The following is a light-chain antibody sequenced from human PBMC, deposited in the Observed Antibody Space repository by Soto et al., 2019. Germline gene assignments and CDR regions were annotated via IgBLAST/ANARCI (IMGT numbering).Light chain of an antibody. CDR3: QQLNSYPIT. Sequence: AIQVTQSPSSLSASVGDRVTITCRASQDIRGALAWYQQKPGKAPKLLIYDVSTLASGVTSRFSGSGSGTEFTLTISSLQPEHFGTYYCQQLNSYPITFGHGTRLEIK. V-gene: IGKV1-13*02. CDR2: DVS. J-gene: IGKJ5*01. CDR1: QDIRGA.